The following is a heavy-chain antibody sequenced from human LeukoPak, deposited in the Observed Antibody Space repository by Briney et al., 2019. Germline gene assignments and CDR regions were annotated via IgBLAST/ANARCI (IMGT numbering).Heavy chain of an antibody. CDR2: ISGSGST. CDR1: GDSISYFY. D-gene: IGHD6-13*01. CDR3: ARGSSSFRWFDP. J-gene: IGHJ5*02. V-gene: IGHV4-4*07. Sequence: SETLSLTCSVSGDSISYFYWSWIRQAAGKGLEWIGRISGSGSTDYNPSLKSRVTISVDTSKNQFSLKLSSVTAADTAVYYCARGSSSFRWFDPWGQGTLVTVSS.